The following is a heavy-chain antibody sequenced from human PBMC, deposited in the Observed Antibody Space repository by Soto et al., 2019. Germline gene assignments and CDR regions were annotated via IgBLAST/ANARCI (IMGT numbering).Heavy chain of an antibody. J-gene: IGHJ4*02. CDR1: GFTFSSYA. D-gene: IGHD2-15*01. Sequence: VQLLESGGGLVQPEGSLRLSCAASGFTFSSYAMGWVRQGPGKGLEWVAVVGSGGSTHYGYSERGRFTISRDNSKTTLSLHMNSLTAEDTAVYFCAKRRGGGGHFDYWGQGALVTVSS. CDR3: AKRRGGGGHFDY. V-gene: IGHV3-23*01. CDR2: VGSGGST.